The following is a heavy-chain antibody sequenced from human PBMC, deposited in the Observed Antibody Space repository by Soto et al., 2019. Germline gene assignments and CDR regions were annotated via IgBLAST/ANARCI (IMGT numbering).Heavy chain of an antibody. CDR2: IYYSGST. D-gene: IGHD3-3*01. Sequence: QVQLQESGPGLVKPSETLSLTCTVSGGSISSYYWSWIRQPPGKGLEWIGYIYYSGSTNYNPSLKSRVTISVDASKNQFSLKLSSVTAADTAVYYCARGVYDFWSGYYVDYWGQGTLVTVSS. CDR3: ARGVYDFWSGYYVDY. CDR1: GGSISSYY. J-gene: IGHJ4*02. V-gene: IGHV4-59*01.